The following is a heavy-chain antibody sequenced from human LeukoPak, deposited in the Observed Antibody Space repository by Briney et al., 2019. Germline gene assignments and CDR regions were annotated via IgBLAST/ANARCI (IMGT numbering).Heavy chain of an antibody. D-gene: IGHD3-10*01. CDR3: ASPNFHISGSYESYWFDP. CDR2: IYYSGST. J-gene: IGHJ5*02. CDR1: GGSVSSTNW. Sequence: PSETLSLTCAVSGGSVSSTNWWTWFRQPPGKGLEWIGSIYYSGSTYYNLSLQSRITISVDTSKNQFSLKLSSVTAADTAVYYCASPNFHISGSYESYWFDPWGQGTLVTVSS. V-gene: IGHV4-39*01.